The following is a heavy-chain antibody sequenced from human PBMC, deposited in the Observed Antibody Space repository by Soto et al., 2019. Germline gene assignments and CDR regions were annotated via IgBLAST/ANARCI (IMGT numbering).Heavy chain of an antibody. Sequence: QVQLVESGGGVVQPGRSLRLSCAASGFTFSSYAMHWVRQAPGKGLEWVAVISYDGSNKYYADSVKGRFTISRDNSKNTLYLQMNSLRAEDTAVYYCARDRAGELWFGELCLYYWGQGTLVTVSS. CDR3: ARDRAGELWFGELCLYY. J-gene: IGHJ4*02. V-gene: IGHV3-30-3*01. CDR1: GFTFSSYA. CDR2: ISYDGSNK. D-gene: IGHD3-10*01.